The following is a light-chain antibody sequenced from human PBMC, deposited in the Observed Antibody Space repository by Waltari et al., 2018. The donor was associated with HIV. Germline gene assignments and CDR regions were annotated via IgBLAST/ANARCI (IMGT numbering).Light chain of an antibody. CDR2: KDG. J-gene: IGLJ2*01. CDR1: KLWDKY. Sequence: SYELTQPPSVSVSPGQPASIPCPGDKLWDKYACWYQQKPGQSPVLVIYKDGKRPSGIPERFSGFNSGNTATLTISGTQAMDEADYYCQAWDSDTPKVFGGGTKLTVL. V-gene: IGLV3-1*01. CDR3: QAWDSDTPKV.